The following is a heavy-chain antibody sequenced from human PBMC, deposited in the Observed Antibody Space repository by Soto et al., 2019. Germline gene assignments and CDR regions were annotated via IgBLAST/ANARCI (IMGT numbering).Heavy chain of an antibody. D-gene: IGHD6-19*01. J-gene: IGHJ4*02. V-gene: IGHV3-49*03. CDR2: IRSKAYGGTT. CDR3: TRDPLPLIAVADSYFDY. Sequence: EVQLVESGGGLVQPGRSLRLSCTASGFTFGDYAMSWFRQAPGKGLEWVGFIRSKAYGGTTEYAASVKGRFTISRDDSKSIAYLQMNSLKTEDTAVYYCTRDPLPLIAVADSYFDYWGQGTLVTVSS. CDR1: GFTFGDYA.